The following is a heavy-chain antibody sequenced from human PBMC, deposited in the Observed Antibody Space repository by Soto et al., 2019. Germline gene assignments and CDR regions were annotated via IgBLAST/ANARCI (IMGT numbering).Heavy chain of an antibody. CDR3: ARDRGYDLWSGYPKAGMDV. J-gene: IGHJ6*02. CDR2: IYHSGST. V-gene: IGHV4-4*02. Sequence: SDTLSLTCAVSGGSIRSSNWWSWVRQPPGKGLEWIGEIYHSGSTNYNPSLKSRVTISVDKSKNQFSLKLSSVTAADTAVYYCARDRGYDLWSGYPKAGMDVWGQGTTVTVSS. D-gene: IGHD3-3*01. CDR1: GGSIRSSNW.